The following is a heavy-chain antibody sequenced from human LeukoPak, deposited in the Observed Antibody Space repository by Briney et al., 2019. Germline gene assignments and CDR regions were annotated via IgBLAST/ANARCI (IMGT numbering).Heavy chain of an antibody. J-gene: IGHJ6*02. Sequence: GASVKVSCKASGYTFTSYAFSWVRQAPGQGLEWMGWISAYNGDTNYAQKLQGRVTMTTDTSTSTAYLELRSLRSDDTAVYYCAREGTAGGLNGMDVWGQGTTVTVSS. CDR3: AREGTAGGLNGMDV. CDR2: ISAYNGDT. CDR1: GYTFTSYA. D-gene: IGHD3-16*01. V-gene: IGHV1-18*01.